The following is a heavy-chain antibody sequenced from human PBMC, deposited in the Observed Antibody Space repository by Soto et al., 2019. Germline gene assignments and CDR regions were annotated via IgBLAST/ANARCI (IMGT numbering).Heavy chain of an antibody. Sequence: GGSLRLSCAASGFTFSSYEMNWVRQAPGKGLEWVSYISSSGSTIYYADSVKGRFTISRDNAKNSLYLQMNSLRAEDTAVYYCARDRCCSSTSCYRAFDIWGQGTMVTVSS. CDR1: GFTFSSYE. CDR3: ARDRCCSSTSCYRAFDI. CDR2: ISSSGSTI. J-gene: IGHJ3*02. V-gene: IGHV3-48*03. D-gene: IGHD2-2*02.